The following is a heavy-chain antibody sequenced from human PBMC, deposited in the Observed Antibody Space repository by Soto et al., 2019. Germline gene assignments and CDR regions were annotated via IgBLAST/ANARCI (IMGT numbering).Heavy chain of an antibody. CDR1: GGFISSSNW. CDR3: ARGGDGYSSFFDY. CDR2: IYHSGST. J-gene: IGHJ4*02. D-gene: IGHD4-4*01. Sequence: QVQLQESGPGLVKPSGTLSLTCAVSGGFISSSNWWSWVRQPPGKGLEWIGEIYHSGSTNYNPSLKSRVTISIDRSKNQFSLNLNSVTAADTAVYYCARGGDGYSSFFDYWGQGTLVTVSS. V-gene: IGHV4-4*02.